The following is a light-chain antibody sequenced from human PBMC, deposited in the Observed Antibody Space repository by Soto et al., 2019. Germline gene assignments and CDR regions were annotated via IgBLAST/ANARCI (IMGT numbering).Light chain of an antibody. Sequence: DIQMTQSPSSLSASVGDRVTITCRASQSISSWLAWYPQKPGQAPKLLIYKSSTLQSGVPSRFSGSGSGTEFTLAISSLQPDDSATYYCQQYNDNWTFGQGTKVEIK. V-gene: IGKV1-5*03. CDR2: KSS. CDR1: QSISSW. J-gene: IGKJ1*01. CDR3: QQYNDNWT.